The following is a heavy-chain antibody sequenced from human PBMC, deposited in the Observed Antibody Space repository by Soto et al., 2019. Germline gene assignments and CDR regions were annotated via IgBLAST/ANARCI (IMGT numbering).Heavy chain of an antibody. CDR2: INAGNGNT. Sequence: ASVKVSCKASGYTFTDYAMHWVRQAPGQRLEWMGWINAGNGNTKYSQKFQDRVTITRDTSASTVYMDLSSLRFEDTAIYYCARDSSSSLDWFDPWGQGTLVPSPQ. CDR1: GYTFTDYA. V-gene: IGHV1-3*01. CDR3: ARDSSSSLDWFDP. J-gene: IGHJ5*02. D-gene: IGHD6-6*01.